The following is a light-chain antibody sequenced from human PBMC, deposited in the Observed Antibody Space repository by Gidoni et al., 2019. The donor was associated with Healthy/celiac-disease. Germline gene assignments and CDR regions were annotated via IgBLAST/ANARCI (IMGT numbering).Light chain of an antibody. V-gene: IGKV3-20*01. Sequence: VLPQSPGTLSLPPGERATLSCRASQSGSSSYLAWYQQKPGQAPRLLIYGASSRDTGIPERFSGSGSGTDFTLTISRLEPEDFAVYYCQQYGSSPRTFGQGTKVEIK. CDR3: QQYGSSPRT. CDR2: GAS. CDR1: QSGSSSY. J-gene: IGKJ1*01.